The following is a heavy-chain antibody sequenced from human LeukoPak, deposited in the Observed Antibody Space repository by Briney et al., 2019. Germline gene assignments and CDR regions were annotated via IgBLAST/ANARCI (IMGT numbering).Heavy chain of an antibody. CDR2: ISYDGSNK. Sequence: GRSLRLSCAASGFTFSSYAMHWVRQAPGKGLEWVAVISYDGSNKYYADSVKGRFTISRDNSKNTPYLQMNSLRAEDTAVYYCARDRWELLGWFDPWRQGTLVTVSS. V-gene: IGHV3-30-3*01. J-gene: IGHJ5*02. D-gene: IGHD1-26*01. CDR1: GFTFSSYA. CDR3: ARDRWELLGWFDP.